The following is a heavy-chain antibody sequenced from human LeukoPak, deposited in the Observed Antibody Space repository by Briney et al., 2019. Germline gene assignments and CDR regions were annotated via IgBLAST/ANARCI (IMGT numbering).Heavy chain of an antibody. CDR2: IFPGDSET. J-gene: IGHJ4*02. Sequence: GESLKISCKGSGYSFTTHWIGWVRQLPGKGLEWMGLIFPGDSETIYSPSLQGQVTISADKSINTAYLRWSSLKASDTAMYYCARRTSYYDSMYYFDYWGQGTLVTVSS. CDR1: GYSFTTHW. D-gene: IGHD3-22*01. V-gene: IGHV5-51*01. CDR3: ARRTSYYDSMYYFDY.